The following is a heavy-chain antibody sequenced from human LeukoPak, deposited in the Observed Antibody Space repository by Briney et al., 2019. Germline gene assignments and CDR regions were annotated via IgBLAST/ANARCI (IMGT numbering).Heavy chain of an antibody. D-gene: IGHD3-3*02. CDR1: GGTFSSYT. CDR2: IIPKYSAS. J-gene: IGHJ3*01. V-gene: IGHV1-69*01. CDR3: VRPDRIFGVPAAFDA. Sequence: SVKVSCKASGGTFSSYTINWVRQAPGQGLEWLGGIIPKYSASNYAQAFQGRVTITADESTNTVYMEMSGLRPDDTAVYYCVRPDRIFGVPAAFDAWGQGTLVAVSS.